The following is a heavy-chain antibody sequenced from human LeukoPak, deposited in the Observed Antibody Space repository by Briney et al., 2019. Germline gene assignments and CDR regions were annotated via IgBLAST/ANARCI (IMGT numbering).Heavy chain of an antibody. D-gene: IGHD4-11*01. CDR1: GFTFSSYG. V-gene: IGHV3-30*02. CDR2: IRYDGSNK. Sequence: GGSLRLSCAASGFTFSSYGMHWVRQAPGKGLEWVAFIRYDGSNKYYADSVKGRFTISRDNSKNTLYLQMNSLRAEDTAVYYCAKDRGGTVTSGGSPDYWGQGTLVTVSS. CDR3: AKDRGGTVTSGGSPDY. J-gene: IGHJ4*02.